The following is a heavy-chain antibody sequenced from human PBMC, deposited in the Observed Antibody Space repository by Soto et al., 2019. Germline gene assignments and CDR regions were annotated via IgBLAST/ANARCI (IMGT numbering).Heavy chain of an antibody. V-gene: IGHV4-31*03. CDR3: ARDETNLLLDY. J-gene: IGHJ4*02. CDR2: IYYSGST. D-gene: IGHD2-15*01. Sequence: SETLSLTCTVSGGSISSGGYYWSWIRQHPGKGLEWIGYIYYSGSTYYNPSLKSRVTISVDTSKNQFSLKLSSVTAADTAVYYCARDETNLLLDYWGQGTLVTVSS. CDR1: GGSISSGGYY.